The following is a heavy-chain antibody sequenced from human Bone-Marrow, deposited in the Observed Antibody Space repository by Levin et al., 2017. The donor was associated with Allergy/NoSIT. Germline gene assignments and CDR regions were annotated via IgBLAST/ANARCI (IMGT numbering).Heavy chain of an antibody. D-gene: IGHD3-3*02. CDR1: GFTFNTYA. J-gene: IGHJ4*02. CDR2: ISYDGYKK. V-gene: IGHV3-30*18. CDR3: AKAEVAFDL. Sequence: PGGSLRLSCVASGFTFNTYAMYWIRQAPGKGLEWVALISYDGYKKRFADSVQGRFTISRDNTKNTLYLQMNSLTIEDTALYYCAKAEVAFDLWGQGTLVTVSS.